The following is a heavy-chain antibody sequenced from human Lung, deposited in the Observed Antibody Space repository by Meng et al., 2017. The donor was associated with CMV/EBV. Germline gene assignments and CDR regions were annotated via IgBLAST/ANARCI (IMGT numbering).Heavy chain of an antibody. CDR1: GFSLSTSGVG. J-gene: IGHJ5*02. D-gene: IGHD6-6*01. V-gene: IGHV2-5*02. Sequence: HTTLRESGPTLVKPTQTLTLTCTFPGFSLSTSGVGVGWIRQPPGKALECLAIIYGDDEKRYSPSLESRLTVTKDTSKNQVVLTMTNMVPVDTATYYCARAAARPSDWFDPWGQGTLVTVS. CDR3: ARAAARPSDWFDP. CDR2: IYGDDEK.